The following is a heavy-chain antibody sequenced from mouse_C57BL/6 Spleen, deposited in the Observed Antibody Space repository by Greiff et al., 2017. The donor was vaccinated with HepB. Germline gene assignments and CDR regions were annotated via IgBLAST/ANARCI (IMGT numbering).Heavy chain of an antibody. Sequence: QVQLKQSGAELVKPGASVKISCKASGYAFSSYWMNWVKQRPGKGLEWIGQIYPGDGDTNYNGKFKGKATLTADKSSSTAYMQLSSLTSEDSAVYFCAREDDGPLRYFDVWGTGTTVTVSS. CDR2: IYPGDGDT. CDR3: AREDDGPLRYFDV. V-gene: IGHV1-80*01. CDR1: GYAFSSYW. J-gene: IGHJ1*03. D-gene: IGHD2-3*01.